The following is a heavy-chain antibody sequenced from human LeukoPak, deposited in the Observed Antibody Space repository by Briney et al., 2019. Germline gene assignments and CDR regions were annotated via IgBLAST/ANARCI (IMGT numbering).Heavy chain of an antibody. D-gene: IGHD2-15*01. CDR1: GDSISSYY. CDR2: ISYSGST. Sequence: PSETLSLIRTVSGDSISSYYWSWIPQPPGKGLEWIGYISYSGSTNFNPSLKSRVTISVDTSKNQFSLKLSSVTAADTAVYYCARNSCPSGSCYDNRGYFDYWGQGTLVTVSS. V-gene: IGHV4-59*08. CDR3: ARNSCPSGSCYDNRGYFDY. J-gene: IGHJ4*02.